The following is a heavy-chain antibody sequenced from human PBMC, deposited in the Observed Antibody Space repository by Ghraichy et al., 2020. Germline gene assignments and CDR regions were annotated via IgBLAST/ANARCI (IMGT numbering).Heavy chain of an antibody. D-gene: IGHD2-8*01. V-gene: IGHV4-61*01. J-gene: IGHJ4*02. CDR1: GGSVSSGSYY. CDR2: IYYSGST. Sequence: SETLSLTCTVSGGSVSSGSYYWSWIRQPPGKGLEWIGYIYYSGSTNYNPSRKSRVTISVDTSKNQFSLKLSSVTAADTAVYYCARDGVGYDFDYWGQGTLVTVSS. CDR3: ARDGVGYDFDY.